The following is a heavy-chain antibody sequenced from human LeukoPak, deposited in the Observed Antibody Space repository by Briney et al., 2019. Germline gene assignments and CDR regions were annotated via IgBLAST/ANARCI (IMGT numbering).Heavy chain of an antibody. V-gene: IGHV3-15*01. CDR1: GCTFSDAW. D-gene: IGHD2-15*01. CDR2: IKSKIDGGTI. Sequence: GGSLRLSCVGSGCTFSDAWMTWVRQAPGKGLEWVGRIKSKIDGGTIDYAEPVKGRFTISRDDSRNTLYLQMSSLKTEDTAVYYCTSRRQDGWWGQGTLVTVS. J-gene: IGHJ4*02. CDR3: TSRRQDGW.